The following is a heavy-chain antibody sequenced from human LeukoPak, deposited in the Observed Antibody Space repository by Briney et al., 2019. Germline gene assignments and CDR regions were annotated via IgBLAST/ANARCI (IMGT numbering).Heavy chain of an antibody. V-gene: IGHV3-33*01. CDR2: IWYDRSNK. Sequence: GGTLRLSCAASGFTFSSYGMHWVRQAPGKGLEWVAVIWYDRSNKYYADPVKGRFTISRDNSKNTLYLQMNSLRAEDTAVYYCARDGDALGLFDYWGQGTLVTVSS. CDR3: ARDGDALGLFDY. J-gene: IGHJ4*02. CDR1: GFTFSSYG. D-gene: IGHD7-27*01.